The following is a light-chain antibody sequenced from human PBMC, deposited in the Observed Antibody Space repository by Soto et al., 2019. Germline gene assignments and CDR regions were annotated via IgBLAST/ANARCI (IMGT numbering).Light chain of an antibody. J-gene: IGKJ1*01. CDR3: QQNYSPPWT. V-gene: IGKV1-39*01. CDR2: AAS. Sequence: DIQMTQSPSSLSASVGDRVTITCRASQNISNYLNWYQQKPGKAPKLLIYAASSLQSGVPSRFSASGSGTDFTLTISSLQPEDFATYYCQQNYSPPWTFGQGTKVDIK. CDR1: QNISNY.